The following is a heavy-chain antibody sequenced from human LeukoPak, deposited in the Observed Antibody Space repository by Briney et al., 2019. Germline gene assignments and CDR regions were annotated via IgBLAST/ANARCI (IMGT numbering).Heavy chain of an antibody. CDR3: ARGRSTGYPYYFEY. J-gene: IGHJ4*02. Sequence: ASVTVSFTSSVYTFTSYDINGVRQASGQGGEGMGWMNPNRGSTGYAQNFQGRVTITTNTSISTAYMELSGLRSEDTAVYYCARGRSTGYPYYFEYWGQGTLVTVSS. CDR1: VYTFTSYD. V-gene: IGHV1-8*03. CDR2: MNPNRGST. D-gene: IGHD5-12*01.